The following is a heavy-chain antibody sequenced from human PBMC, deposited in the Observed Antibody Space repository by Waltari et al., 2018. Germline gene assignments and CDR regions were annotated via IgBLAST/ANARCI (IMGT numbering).Heavy chain of an antibody. D-gene: IGHD4-17*01. CDR3: ARNMRPVLYGFSFDY. J-gene: IGHJ4*02. CDR2: IYHSGRT. V-gene: IGHV4-38-2*01. Sequence: QVQLQESGPGLVKPSETLSLTCAVSGYSISSGYYWGWIRQPPGKGLEWIGSIYHSGRTYYNPSLKSRVTISVDTSKNQFSLKLSSVTAADTAVYYCARNMRPVLYGFSFDYWGQGTLVTVSS. CDR1: GYSISSGYY.